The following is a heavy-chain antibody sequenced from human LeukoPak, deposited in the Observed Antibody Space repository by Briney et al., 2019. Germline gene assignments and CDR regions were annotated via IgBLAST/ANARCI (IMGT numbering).Heavy chain of an antibody. D-gene: IGHD6-19*01. CDR2: ISGSGGST. CDR1: GFTFSSYA. CDR3: AKDRGAYSSGFNDAFDI. J-gene: IGHJ3*02. Sequence: PGGSLRLSCAASGFTFSSYAMSWVREAPGKGLEWVSAISGSGGSTYYADSVKGRFTISRDNSKNTLYLQMNSLRAEDTAVYYCAKDRGAYSSGFNDAFDIWGQGTMVTVSS. V-gene: IGHV3-23*01.